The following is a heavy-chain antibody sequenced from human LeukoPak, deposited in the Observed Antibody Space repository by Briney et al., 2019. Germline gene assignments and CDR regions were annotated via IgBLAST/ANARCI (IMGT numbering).Heavy chain of an antibody. CDR1: GFTFSSYS. J-gene: IGHJ4*02. Sequence: PGGSLRLSCAASGFTFSSYSMNWVRQAPGKGLEWVSSITSSTYIYYADSVKGRFTISRDNAKNSLYLQMNSLRAEDTAVYYCAREEWQWLAHFDYWGQGTLVTVSS. D-gene: IGHD6-19*01. CDR3: AREEWQWLAHFDY. V-gene: IGHV3-21*01. CDR2: ITSSTYI.